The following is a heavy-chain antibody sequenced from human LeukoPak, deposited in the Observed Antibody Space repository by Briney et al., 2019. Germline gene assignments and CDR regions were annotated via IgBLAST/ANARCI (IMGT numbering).Heavy chain of an antibody. J-gene: IGHJ6*03. V-gene: IGHV4-34*01. Sequence: SETLSLTCAVYGGSFSGYYWSWIRQPPGKGLEWIGEINHSGSTNYNPSLKSRVTISVDTSKNQFSLKLRSVTAADTAVYYCARHGRDAYYYYYYMDVWGIGTTVTVSS. CDR3: ARHGRDAYYYYYYMDV. CDR1: GGSFSGYY. D-gene: IGHD2-21*01. CDR2: INHSGST.